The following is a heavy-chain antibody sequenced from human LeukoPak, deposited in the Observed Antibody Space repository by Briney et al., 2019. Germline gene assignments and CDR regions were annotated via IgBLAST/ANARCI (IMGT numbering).Heavy chain of an antibody. CDR1: GYSFTTYW. CDR2: IYAGDSDT. J-gene: IGHJ3*02. CDR3: ARRPAYCSGGSCYGAFDI. D-gene: IGHD2-15*01. Sequence: GESLKISCKVSGYSFTTYWIGWVRQMPGKGLEWMGIIYAGDSDTTYSPSFQGQVTISVDKSISTAYLQWSSLKASDTAMYYCARRPAYCSGGSCYGAFDIWGQGTMVTVSS. V-gene: IGHV5-51*01.